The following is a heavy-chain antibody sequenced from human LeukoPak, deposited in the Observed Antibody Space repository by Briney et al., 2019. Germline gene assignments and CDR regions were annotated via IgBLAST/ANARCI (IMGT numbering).Heavy chain of an antibody. J-gene: IGHJ4*02. CDR3: AATAAGHGAQAPHYRPFDY. CDR1: GFTFDDYA. V-gene: IGHV3-43D*03. D-gene: IGHD6-13*01. Sequence: GGSLRLSCAASGFTFDDYAMHWVRQAPGKGLEWVSLISWDGGSTYYADSVKGRFTISRDNSKNSLYLQMNSLRAEDTALYYCAATAAGHGAQAPHYRPFDYWGQGTLVTVSS. CDR2: ISWDGGST.